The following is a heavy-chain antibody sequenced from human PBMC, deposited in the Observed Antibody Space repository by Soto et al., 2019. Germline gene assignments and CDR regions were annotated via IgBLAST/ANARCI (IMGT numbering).Heavy chain of an antibody. CDR1: GFIFSSYA. J-gene: IGHJ6*02. Sequence: GGSLRLSCVGSGFIFSSYAMGWVRQAPGKGLEWVSGISDSGGSTYYADSVKGRFSISRDNSKNTLYLQMNSLRTEDTAVYYCANTIFGITQFGLDVWGQGTTVTVYS. CDR2: ISDSGGST. V-gene: IGHV3-23*01. D-gene: IGHD3-3*01. CDR3: ANTIFGITQFGLDV.